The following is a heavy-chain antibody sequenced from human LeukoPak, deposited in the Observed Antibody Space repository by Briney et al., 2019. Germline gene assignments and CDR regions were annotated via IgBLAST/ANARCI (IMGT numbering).Heavy chain of an antibody. CDR2: LYTTGNT. Sequence: PSETLSLTCTVSGGSIGSGSYYWSWIRQPAGKGLEWIGRLYTTGNTNYNPSLESRVTISADTSKNQFSLKLSSVTAADTAVYYCARDRAAPTIFGASIVWGKGTTVTVSS. J-gene: IGHJ6*04. V-gene: IGHV4-61*02. CDR3: ARDRAAPTIFGASIV. CDR1: GGSIGSGSYY. D-gene: IGHD3-3*01.